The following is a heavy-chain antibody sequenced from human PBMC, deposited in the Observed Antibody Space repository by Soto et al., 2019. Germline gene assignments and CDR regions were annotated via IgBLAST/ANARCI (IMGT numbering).Heavy chain of an antibody. CDR3: AKDLGITGTLYYFDY. CDR1: GFTFSSYG. V-gene: IGHV3-30*18. CDR2: ISYDGSNK. J-gene: IGHJ4*02. D-gene: IGHD1-20*01. Sequence: QVQLVESGGGVVQPGRSLRLSCAASGFTFSSYGMHWVRQAPGKGLEWGSVISYDGSNKYYADSVKCRFTISRNTSKNTLYLQMNSLRAEDTAVYYCAKDLGITGTLYYFDYWGQGTLVTVSS.